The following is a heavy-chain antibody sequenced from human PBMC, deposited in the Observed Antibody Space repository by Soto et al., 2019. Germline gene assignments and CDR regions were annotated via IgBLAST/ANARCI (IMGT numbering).Heavy chain of an antibody. Sequence: LRLSCAASGFTFSSYGMHWVRQAPGKGLEWVAVISYDGSNKYYADSVKGRFTISRDNSKNTLYLQMSSLRAEDTAVYYCAKDQSLGYCSSTSCYSRAQHYYYYGMDVWGQGTTVTVSS. CDR1: GFTFSSYG. J-gene: IGHJ6*02. D-gene: IGHD2-2*02. V-gene: IGHV3-30*18. CDR2: ISYDGSNK. CDR3: AKDQSLGYCSSTSCYSRAQHYYYYGMDV.